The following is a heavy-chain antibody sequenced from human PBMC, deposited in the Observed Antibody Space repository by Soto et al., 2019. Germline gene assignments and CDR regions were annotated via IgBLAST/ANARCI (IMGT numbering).Heavy chain of an antibody. CDR2: IYYSENT. D-gene: IGHD1-7*01. Sequence: PSETLSLTCTVSGVSISSGDYYWSWIRQTPGKGLEWIGYIYYSENTYYNPSLKSRVAISGDTSKNQFSLNLSFVTAADTAVFYCATMGTPATGLYYFDYWGQGALVTVSS. CDR3: ATMGTPATGLYYFDY. V-gene: IGHV4-30-4*01. CDR1: GVSISSGDYY. J-gene: IGHJ4*02.